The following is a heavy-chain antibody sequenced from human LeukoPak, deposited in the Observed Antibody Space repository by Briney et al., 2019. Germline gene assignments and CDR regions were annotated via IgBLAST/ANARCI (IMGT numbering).Heavy chain of an antibody. V-gene: IGHV4-34*01. CDR3: ARASYYYDSSGYYPRPYYFDY. Sequence: SETLSLTCAVYGGSFSGYYWSWIRQPPGKGLEWIGEINHSGSTNYNPSLKSRVTISVDTSKNQFSLKLSSVTAADTAVYYCARASYYYDSSGYYPRPYYFDYWGQGTLVTVSS. CDR2: INHSGST. J-gene: IGHJ4*02. D-gene: IGHD3-22*01. CDR1: GGSFSGYY.